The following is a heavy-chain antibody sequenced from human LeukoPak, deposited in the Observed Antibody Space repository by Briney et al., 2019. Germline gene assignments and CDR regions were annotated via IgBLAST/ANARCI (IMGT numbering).Heavy chain of an antibody. Sequence: GGSLRLSCAASGFTFSSYAMHWVRQAPGKGLEWVAVISYDGSNKYYADSVKGRFTISRDNSKNTLYLQMNSLRAEDTAVYYCARDRIIRGVITLDAFDIWGQGTMVTVSS. D-gene: IGHD3-10*01. CDR1: GFTFSSYA. J-gene: IGHJ3*02. V-gene: IGHV3-30*04. CDR3: ARDRIIRGVITLDAFDI. CDR2: ISYDGSNK.